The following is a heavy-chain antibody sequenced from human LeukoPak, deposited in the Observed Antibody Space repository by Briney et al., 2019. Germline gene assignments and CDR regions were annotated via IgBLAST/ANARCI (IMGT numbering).Heavy chain of an antibody. CDR2: ISSSSSYI. Sequence: GGTLRLSCAASGFTFSSYSMNWVRQAPGKGLEWVSSISSSSSYIYYADSVKGRFTISRDNAKNSLYLQMNSLRAEDTAVYYCARVGPGYYRVEYNWFDPWGQGTLVTVSS. CDR3: ARVGPGYYRVEYNWFDP. D-gene: IGHD3-9*01. CDR1: GFTFSSYS. J-gene: IGHJ5*02. V-gene: IGHV3-21*01.